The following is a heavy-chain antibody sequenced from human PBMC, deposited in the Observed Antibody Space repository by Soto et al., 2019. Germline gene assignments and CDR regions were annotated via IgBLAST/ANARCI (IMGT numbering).Heavy chain of an antibody. J-gene: IGHJ5*02. Sequence: GGSLRLSCAASGFTFSSYSMNWVRQAPGKGLEWVSYISSSSSTIYYADSVKGRFTISSDNAKNSLYLQMNSLRAEDTAVYYCARHPERIAEIGWFDPWGQGTLVTVPQ. D-gene: IGHD6-13*01. V-gene: IGHV3-48*01. CDR1: GFTFSSYS. CDR3: ARHPERIAEIGWFDP. CDR2: ISSSSSTI.